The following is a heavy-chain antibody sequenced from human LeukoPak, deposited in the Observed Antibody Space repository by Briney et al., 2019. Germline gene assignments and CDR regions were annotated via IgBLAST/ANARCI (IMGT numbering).Heavy chain of an antibody. J-gene: IGHJ4*02. Sequence: PSETLTLPCAVYGGSFSGYDWSWIRQPPGKGLEWIGEINHSGSTNHNPSPKCRVTISVDTSKNQFSLKLSSVTAADTAVYYCERGPYFGYWGQGTLVTVSS. V-gene: IGHV4-34*01. CDR3: ERGPYFGY. CDR2: INHSGST. CDR1: GGSFSGYD.